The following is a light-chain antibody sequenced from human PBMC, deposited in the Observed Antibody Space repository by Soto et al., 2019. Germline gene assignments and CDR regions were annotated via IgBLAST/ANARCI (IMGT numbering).Light chain of an antibody. CDR1: QSISNY. J-gene: IGKJ2*02. V-gene: IGKV1-39*01. Sequence: DIQMTQSPSSLSASVGDRVTITCRASQSISNYLNWYQQNPGKAPNLLIYATSSLKRGVPSRFSGSGSGTDFTLTISSLQPEDFATYYCQQSYSTPRTFGQGTKLEIK. CDR3: QQSYSTPRT. CDR2: ATS.